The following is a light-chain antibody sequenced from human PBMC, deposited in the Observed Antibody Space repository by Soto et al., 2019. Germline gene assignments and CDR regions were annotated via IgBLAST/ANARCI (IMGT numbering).Light chain of an antibody. V-gene: IGKV1-27*01. CDR2: AAS. CDR3: QKYSSVPV. J-gene: IGKJ3*01. CDR1: QGIRNF. Sequence: DIQMTQSPTSLSASVGDRVTITCRASQGIRNFVAWYPQKPGKAPKLLIYAASTLQSGVPSRFSGSGSGTDFTLTINSLQPEDVATYSGQKYSSVPVFGPGTKVEIK.